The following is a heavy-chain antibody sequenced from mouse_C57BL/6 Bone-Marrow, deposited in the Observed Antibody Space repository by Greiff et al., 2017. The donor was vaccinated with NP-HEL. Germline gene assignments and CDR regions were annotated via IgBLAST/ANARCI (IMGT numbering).Heavy chain of an antibody. Sequence: VQLQQSGAELVRPGTSVKVSCKASGYAFTNYLIEWVKQRPGQGLEWIGVINPGSGGTNYNEKFKGKATLTADKSSSTAYMQLSSLTSEDSAVYFCARGQLGDYAMDYWGQGTSVTVSS. CDR3: ARGQLGDYAMDY. CDR2: INPGSGGT. CDR1: GYAFTNYL. D-gene: IGHD3-1*01. V-gene: IGHV1-54*01. J-gene: IGHJ4*01.